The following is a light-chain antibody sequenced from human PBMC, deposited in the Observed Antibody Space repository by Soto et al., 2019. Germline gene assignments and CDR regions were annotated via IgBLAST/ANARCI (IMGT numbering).Light chain of an antibody. CDR1: QTVERW. J-gene: IGKJ1*01. Sequence: DIQMTQSPSTLPASVGDRVTISCRASQTVERWLAWYQQKPGKAPKLLISDVSSLERGVPSRFSGSGSATEFTLTISGLQSDDCATYYCQQYKDYVWTFGQGTKV. V-gene: IGKV1-5*01. CDR3: QQYKDYVWT. CDR2: DVS.